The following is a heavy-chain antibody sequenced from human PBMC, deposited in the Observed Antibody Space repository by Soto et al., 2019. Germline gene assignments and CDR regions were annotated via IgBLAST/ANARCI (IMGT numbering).Heavy chain of an antibody. J-gene: IGHJ5*02. Sequence: PSETLSRTCTVSGGSISSGDYYWSWIRQPPGKGLEWIGYIYYSGSTYYNPSLKSRVTISVDTSKNQFSLKLSSVTAADTAVYYCARETTVTDNWFDPWGQGTLVTVSS. V-gene: IGHV4-30-4*01. CDR2: IYYSGST. CDR3: ARETTVTDNWFDP. CDR1: GGSISSGDYY. D-gene: IGHD4-17*01.